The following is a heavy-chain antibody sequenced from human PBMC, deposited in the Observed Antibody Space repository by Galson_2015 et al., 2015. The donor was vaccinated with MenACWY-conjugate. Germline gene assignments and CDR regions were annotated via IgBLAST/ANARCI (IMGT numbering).Heavy chain of an antibody. CDR1: GFTFSKCA. J-gene: IGHJ3*02. V-gene: IGHV3-23*01. CDR2: ISASGGDI. D-gene: IGHD3-22*01. CDR3: AKGANYYDSSGKRYDAFDI. Sequence: LRLSCAASGFTFSKCAMSWVRPAPGKGLEWVSGISASGGDIDYADSVKGRFTISRDNSKNTVYLHMNSLRAEDTAVYHCAKGANYYDSSGKRYDAFDIWGQGTMVTVSS.